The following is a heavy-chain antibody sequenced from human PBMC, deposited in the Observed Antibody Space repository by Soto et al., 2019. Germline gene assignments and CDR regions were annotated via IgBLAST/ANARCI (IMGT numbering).Heavy chain of an antibody. J-gene: IGHJ3*02. CDR2: IYYSGST. CDR3: ARGEWLRTKAAFDI. CDR1: GGSISSYY. Sequence: LSLTCTVSGGSISSYYWSWIRQPPGKGLEWIGYIYYSGSTNYNPSLKSRVTISVDTSKNQFSLKLSSVTAADTAVYYCARGEWLRTKAAFDIWGQGTMVTVSS. V-gene: IGHV4-59*01. D-gene: IGHD5-12*01.